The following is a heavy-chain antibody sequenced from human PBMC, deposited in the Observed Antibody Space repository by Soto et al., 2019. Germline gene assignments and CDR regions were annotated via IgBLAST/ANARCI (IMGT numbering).Heavy chain of an antibody. V-gene: IGHV1-69*13. D-gene: IGHD6-6*01. J-gene: IGHJ3*02. Sequence: ASVKVSCKASGGTFSSYAISWVRQAPGQGLEWMGGIITIFGTANYAQKFQGRVTITADESTSTAYMELSSLRSEDTAVYYCARVGRSIAARPFAFDIWGQGTMVTVSS. CDR1: GGTFSSYA. CDR3: ARVGRSIAARPFAFDI. CDR2: IITIFGTA.